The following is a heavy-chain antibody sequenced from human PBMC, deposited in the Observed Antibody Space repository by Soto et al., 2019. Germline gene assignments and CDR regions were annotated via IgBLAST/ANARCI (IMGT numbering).Heavy chain of an antibody. V-gene: IGHV3-23*01. CDR2: ITSSGDKT. D-gene: IGHD3-10*01. Sequence: EVQLLESGGDLVQPGGSLRLSCEVSGFTFSSHVMSWVRQAPGKGLEFVSSITSSGDKTYYSASVKGRFTISRDNSKNTLYLQMNSLRVEDTAIYYCAKRLSPSLWFAWDYWGQGTLVTVSS. CDR1: GFTFSSHV. J-gene: IGHJ4*02. CDR3: AKRLSPSLWFAWDY.